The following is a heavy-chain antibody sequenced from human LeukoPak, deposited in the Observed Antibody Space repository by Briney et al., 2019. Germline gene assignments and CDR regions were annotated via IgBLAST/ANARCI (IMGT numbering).Heavy chain of an antibody. CDR1: GYTFTSYD. J-gene: IGHJ4*02. V-gene: IGHV1-2*02. Sequence: ASVKVSCKASGYTFTSYDINWVRQPPGQGLEWMGCTTPNSGGTNYAQKFQGRVTMTRDMSISTAYMELSRLRSDGTAVYYCARGGFPWDSPSDYWGQGTVVTVSS. D-gene: IGHD1-26*01. CDR3: ARGGFPWDSPSDY. CDR2: TTPNSGGT.